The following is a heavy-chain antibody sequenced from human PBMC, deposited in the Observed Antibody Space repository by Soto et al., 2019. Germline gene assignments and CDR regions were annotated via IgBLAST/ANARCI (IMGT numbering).Heavy chain of an antibody. CDR2: MNPNSGGS. Sequence: QVHLVQSGAEVKKPGASVKVSCMASGYNFIAQNIHWVRQAPGLGLEWMGKMNPNSGGSDYAQEFQISVTVTRDTSNSTVYMELTSLKSDYTAVYYCARERHLDSPSDAFDLWGQGTMVIVSS. CDR3: ARERHLDSPSDAFDL. D-gene: IGHD2-15*01. CDR1: GYNFIAQN. V-gene: IGHV1-2*02. J-gene: IGHJ3*01.